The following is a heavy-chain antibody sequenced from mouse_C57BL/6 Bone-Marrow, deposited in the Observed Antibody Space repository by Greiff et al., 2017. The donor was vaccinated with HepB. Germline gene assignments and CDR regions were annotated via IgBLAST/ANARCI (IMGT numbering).Heavy chain of an antibody. CDR1: GYAFSSSW. Sequence: SGPELVKPGASVKISCKASGYAFSSSWMNWVKQRPGKGLEWIGRIYPGDGDTNYNGKFKGKATLTADKSSSTAYMQLSSLTSEDSAVYFCARGMSYYGFFDYWGQGTTLTVSS. CDR3: ARGMSYYGFFDY. J-gene: IGHJ2*01. CDR2: IYPGDGDT. D-gene: IGHD2-2*01. V-gene: IGHV1-82*01.